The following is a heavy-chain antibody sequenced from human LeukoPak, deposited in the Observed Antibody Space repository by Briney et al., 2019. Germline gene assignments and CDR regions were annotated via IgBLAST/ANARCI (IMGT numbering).Heavy chain of an antibody. CDR1: GGTFSSYA. J-gene: IGHJ4*02. D-gene: IGHD3-10*01. V-gene: IGHV1-69*13. CDR2: IIPIFGTA. CDR3: ASLLWFGEFHFDY. Sequence: SVKVSCKASGGTFSSYAISWVRQAPGQGLEWMGGIIPIFGTANYAQKFQGRVTITADESTSTAYMELSSLRSEDMAVYYCASLLWFGEFHFDYWGQGTLVTVSS.